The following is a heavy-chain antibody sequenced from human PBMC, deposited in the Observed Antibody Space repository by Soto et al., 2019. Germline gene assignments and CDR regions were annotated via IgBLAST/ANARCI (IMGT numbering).Heavy chain of an antibody. CDR3: SKDHLWGVITSYYYYYMDV. V-gene: IGHV3-30*18. Sequence: PGGSLRLSCAASGFTFSSYGMHWVRQAPGKGLEWVAVISYDGSNKYYADSVKGRFTISRDNSKNTLYLQMNSLRAEDTAVYYCSKDHLWGVITSYYYYYMDVWGKGTTVTVSS. CDR2: ISYDGSNK. J-gene: IGHJ6*03. CDR1: GFTFSSYG. D-gene: IGHD3-16*02.